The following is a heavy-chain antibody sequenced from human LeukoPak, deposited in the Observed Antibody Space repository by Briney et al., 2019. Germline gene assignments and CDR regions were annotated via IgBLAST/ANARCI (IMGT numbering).Heavy chain of an antibody. CDR2: IYSGGST. CDR1: GFTVSTNY. V-gene: IGHV3-53*01. J-gene: IGHJ4*02. CDR3: ARGGLRGIAIEY. Sequence: GGSLRLSCAASGFTVSTNYMSWVRQAPGKGLEWVSLIYSGGSTDYRDSVKGRFTISRDDSKNTLYLQMISLRADDTAVYYCARGGLRGIAIEYWGQGTLVTVSS. D-gene: IGHD3-10*01.